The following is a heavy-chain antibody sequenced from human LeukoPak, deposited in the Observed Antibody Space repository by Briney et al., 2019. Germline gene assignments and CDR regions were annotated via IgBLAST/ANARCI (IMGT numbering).Heavy chain of an antibody. J-gene: IGHJ5*02. CDR1: GYSISSGYY. Sequence: SETLSLTCTVSGYSISSGYYWGWIRQPPGKGLEWIGSIYHSGSTYYNPSLKSRVTISVDTSKNQFSLKLSSVTAADTAVYYCARDHYPYYDFWSGYPYKANWFDPWGQGTLATVSS. CDR3: ARDHYPYYDFWSGYPYKANWFDP. V-gene: IGHV4-38-2*02. CDR2: IYHSGST. D-gene: IGHD3-3*01.